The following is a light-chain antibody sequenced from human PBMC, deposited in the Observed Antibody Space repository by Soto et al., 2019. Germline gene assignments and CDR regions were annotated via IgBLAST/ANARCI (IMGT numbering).Light chain of an antibody. J-gene: IGLJ1*01. CDR1: GSDFGEYNY. CDR3: SSYKSTSTLYV. CDR2: EVR. Sequence: QSVLTQPASVSGSLGQSITISCTGTGSDFGEYNYVSWYQQHPDKAPKLMIYEVRNRPSGVSNRFSGSKSGNTASLAIAGLQAEDDAAYYCSSYKSTSTLYVFGTGTKVTVL. V-gene: IGLV2-14*01.